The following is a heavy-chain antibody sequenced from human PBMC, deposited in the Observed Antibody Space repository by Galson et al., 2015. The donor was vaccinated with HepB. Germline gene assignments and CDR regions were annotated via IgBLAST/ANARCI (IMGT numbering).Heavy chain of an antibody. CDR2: IYYSGGT. Sequence: SETLSLTCTVSGGSISSSSYYWGWIRQPPGKGLEWIGSIYYSGGTYYNPSLKSRVTISVDTSKNQFSLKLSSVTAADTAVYYCARSPPYYDFWSGKWLVFYFDYWGQGTLVTVSS. D-gene: IGHD3-3*01. CDR1: GGSISSSSYY. V-gene: IGHV4-39*01. J-gene: IGHJ4*02. CDR3: ARSPPYYDFWSGKWLVFYFDY.